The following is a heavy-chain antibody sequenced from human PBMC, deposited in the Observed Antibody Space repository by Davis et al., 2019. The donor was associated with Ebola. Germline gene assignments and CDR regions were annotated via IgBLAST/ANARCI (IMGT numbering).Heavy chain of an antibody. Sequence: PGGSLRLSCAASGFTFRNYWMHWVRQAPGKGLVWVSRIKSDGSTTNYADSVKGRFTISRDNAKNTLYLQMNSLRAEDTAVYYCESETRLGYWGQGTLVTVSS. CDR3: ESETRLGY. J-gene: IGHJ4*02. D-gene: IGHD1-1*01. CDR2: IKSDGSTT. V-gene: IGHV3-74*01. CDR1: GFTFRNYW.